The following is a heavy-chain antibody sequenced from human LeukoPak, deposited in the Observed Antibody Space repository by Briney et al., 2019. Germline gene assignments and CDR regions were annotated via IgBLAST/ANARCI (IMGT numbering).Heavy chain of an antibody. V-gene: IGHV4-34*01. J-gene: IGHJ4*02. D-gene: IGHD3-16*02. Sequence: SETLSLTCAAYGGSFSGYYWSWIRQPPGKGLEWIGEINHSGSTNYNPSLKSRVTISVDTSKNQFSLKLSSVTAADTAVYYCARGLNDYVWGSYRWRYFDYWGQGTLVTVSS. CDR2: INHSGST. CDR1: GGSFSGYY. CDR3: ARGLNDYVWGSYRWRYFDY.